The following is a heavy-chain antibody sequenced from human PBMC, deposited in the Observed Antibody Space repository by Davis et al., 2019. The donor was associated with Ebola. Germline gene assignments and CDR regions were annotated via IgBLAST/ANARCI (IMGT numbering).Heavy chain of an antibody. J-gene: IGHJ4*02. CDR2: IRSKDNSYAT. D-gene: IGHD6-19*01. CDR3: TGTVAGVDY. Sequence: GESLKISCAASGFTFSGSAMHWVRQASGKGLEWVGRIRSKDNSYATAYAASVKGRFTISRDDSKNTAYLQMNSLKTEDTAVYYCTGTVAGVDYWGQGTLVTVSS. V-gene: IGHV3-73*01. CDR1: GFTFSGSA.